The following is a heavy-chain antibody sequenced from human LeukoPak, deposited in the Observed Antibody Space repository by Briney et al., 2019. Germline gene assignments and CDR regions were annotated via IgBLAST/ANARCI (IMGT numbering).Heavy chain of an antibody. J-gene: IGHJ4*02. CDR2: ISSSSSTI. Sequence: GGSLRLSCAASGFTFSSYSMNWVRQAPGKGLEWVSYISSSSSTIYYADSVKGRFTISRDNAKNSLYLQMNSLRAEDTAVYYCARAGFVPHWNYGPFDYWGQGTLVTVSS. D-gene: IGHD1-7*01. CDR3: ARAGFVPHWNYGPFDY. V-gene: IGHV3-48*04. CDR1: GFTFSSYS.